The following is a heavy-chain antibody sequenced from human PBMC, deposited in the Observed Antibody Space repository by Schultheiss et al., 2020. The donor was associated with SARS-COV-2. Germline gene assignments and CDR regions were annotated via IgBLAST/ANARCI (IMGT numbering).Heavy chain of an antibody. Sequence: GGSLRLSCAASGFTFSNAWMNWVRQAPGKGLEWVGRIKSKTDGGTTDYAAPVKGRFTISRDDSKNTLYLQMNSLKTEDTAVYYCTTDMRHTIFGVVIIASGQGTLVTVSS. CDR3: TTDMRHTIFGVVIIA. CDR2: IKSKTDGGTT. V-gene: IGHV3-15*07. D-gene: IGHD3-3*01. CDR1: GFTFSNAW. J-gene: IGHJ5*02.